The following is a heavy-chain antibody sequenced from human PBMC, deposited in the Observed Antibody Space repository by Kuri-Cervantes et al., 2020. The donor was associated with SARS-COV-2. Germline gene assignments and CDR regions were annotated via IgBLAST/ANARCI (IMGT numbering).Heavy chain of an antibody. CDR2: ISSSGSYS. J-gene: IGHJ3*02. CDR3: ARDRSSNWFSTRVAFDI. CDR1: GFTFSDYY. D-gene: IGHD6-13*01. Sequence: GGSLRLSCEASGFTFSDYYMSWIRQAPGKGLEWIAYISSSGSYSQSADSVEGRFTISRDNAKNSLYLQMNSLRAEDTAIYYCARDRSSNWFSTRVAFDIWGQGTMVTVSS. V-gene: IGHV3-11*06.